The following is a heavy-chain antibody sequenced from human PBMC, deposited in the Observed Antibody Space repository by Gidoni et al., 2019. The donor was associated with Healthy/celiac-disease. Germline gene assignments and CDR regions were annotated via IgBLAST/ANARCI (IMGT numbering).Heavy chain of an antibody. CDR1: GYTFTSYY. V-gene: IGHV1-46*01. Sequence: QVQLVQSGAEVKKPGASVQVSCKASGYTFTSYYMHWVRQAPGQGLEWMGIINPSGGSTSYAQKFQGRVTMTRDTSTSTVYMELSSLRSEDTAVYYCARADFWSGYTKYYFDYWGQGTLVTVSS. D-gene: IGHD3-3*01. CDR2: INPSGGST. CDR3: ARADFWSGYTKYYFDY. J-gene: IGHJ4*02.